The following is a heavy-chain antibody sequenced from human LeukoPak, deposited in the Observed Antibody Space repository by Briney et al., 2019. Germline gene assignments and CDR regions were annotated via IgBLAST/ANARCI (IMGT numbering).Heavy chain of an antibody. CDR2: FDLEGNKM. CDR1: GKSLSGLS. D-gene: IGHD3-22*01. V-gene: IGHV1-24*01. J-gene: IGHJ1*01. CDR3: AAVKVTMIEVPQFFQH. Sequence: ASVKVTCKVSGKSLSGLSTTWVRQAPGKGLEWMGGFDLEGNKMVYAQKFQGRVTMTEDTSTDTASMVLRSLTPEDTAVYYCAAVKVTMIEVPQFFQHWGQGTLVTVSS.